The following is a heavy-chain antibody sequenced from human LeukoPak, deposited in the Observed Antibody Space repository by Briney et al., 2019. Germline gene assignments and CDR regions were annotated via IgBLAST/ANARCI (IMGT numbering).Heavy chain of an antibody. CDR3: ATSRGYCSSTSCRDDYYFDY. D-gene: IGHD2-2*01. V-gene: IGHV1-58*02. Sequence: GPSVKVSCKASGFTFSSSAMQWVRQARGQRLEWIGWIVLGSGNTNYAQKFQERVTMTRDTSISTAYMELSRLRSDDTAVYYCATSRGYCSSTSCRDDYYFDYWGQGTLVTVSS. CDR2: IVLGSGNT. CDR1: GFTFSSSA. J-gene: IGHJ4*02.